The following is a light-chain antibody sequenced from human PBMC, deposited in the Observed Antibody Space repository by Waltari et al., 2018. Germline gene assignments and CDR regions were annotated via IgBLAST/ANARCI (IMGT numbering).Light chain of an antibody. J-gene: IGLJ1*01. CDR2: DVS. V-gene: IGLV2-14*01. CDR1: SSDVGGYNY. CDR3: SSYTSSSTSYV. Sequence: QSALTQPASVSGSPGQSITISCTGTSSDVGGYNYVSWYQQHPGKAPKIMIYDVSKRPSGVSNRFSGSKSGNTASLTLSGLQAEDEADYYCSSYTSSSTSYVFGTGTKVTVL.